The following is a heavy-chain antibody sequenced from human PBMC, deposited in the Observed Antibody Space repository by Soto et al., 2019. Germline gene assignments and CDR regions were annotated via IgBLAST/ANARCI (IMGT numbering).Heavy chain of an antibody. CDR3: ARRDWSGFSYWLDT. CDR2: ISASGST. D-gene: IGHD3-3*01. CDR1: GGSISDGYY. Sequence: SETLSLTCTVSGGSISDGYYWTWIRQHPGKGLEWIGSISASGSTSYNPSLKSRLTVSVDKSKNQFSLDLRSVTAADTAVYYCARRDWSGFSYWLDTWGQGTLVTVSS. J-gene: IGHJ5*02. V-gene: IGHV4-31*03.